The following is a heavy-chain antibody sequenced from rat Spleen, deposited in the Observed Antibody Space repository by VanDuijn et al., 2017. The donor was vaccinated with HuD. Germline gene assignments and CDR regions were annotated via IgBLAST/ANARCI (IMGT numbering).Heavy chain of an antibody. Sequence: EVQLVESDGGLVQPGRSLKLSCAASGFTFSDYYMAWVRQAPTKGLEWVATISYDGSSTYYRDSVKGRFTISRDNAESTLYLQMDSLRSEATATYYCASLMYTPDYLGGMDAWGQGASVTVSS. CDR3: ASLMYTPDYLGGMDA. CDR2: ISYDGSST. D-gene: IGHD1-6*01. V-gene: IGHV5-29*01. CDR1: GFTFSDYY. J-gene: IGHJ4*01.